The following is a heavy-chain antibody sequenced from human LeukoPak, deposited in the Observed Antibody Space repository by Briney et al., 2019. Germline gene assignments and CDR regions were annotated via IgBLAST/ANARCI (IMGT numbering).Heavy chain of an antibody. Sequence: SETLSLTCTVSGGSISSYYWSWIRQPAGKGLEWIGRIYRSGSSNYNPSLKSRVTMSVDTSKNQFSLNLTSVTAADTAVYYCARERGVAIADCSGGSCYRSLDPWGQGTLVTVSS. J-gene: IGHJ5*02. CDR2: IYRSGSS. D-gene: IGHD2-15*01. V-gene: IGHV4-4*07. CDR1: GGSISSYY. CDR3: ARERGVAIADCSGGSCYRSLDP.